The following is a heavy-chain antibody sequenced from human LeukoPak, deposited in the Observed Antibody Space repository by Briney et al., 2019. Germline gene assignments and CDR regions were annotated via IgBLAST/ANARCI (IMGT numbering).Heavy chain of an antibody. CDR1: GFTFSSYA. CDR3: ARVMVGGTIDF. D-gene: IGHD1-26*01. J-gene: IGHJ4*02. Sequence: GGSLRLSCAASGFTFSSYAMHWVRQAPGKGLESVSSINASGDGTYNANSVKGRFTISRDNSKNTLYLQMGSLRTEDMAVYYCARVMVGGTIDFWGQGTLVTVS. CDR2: INASGDGT. V-gene: IGHV3-64*01.